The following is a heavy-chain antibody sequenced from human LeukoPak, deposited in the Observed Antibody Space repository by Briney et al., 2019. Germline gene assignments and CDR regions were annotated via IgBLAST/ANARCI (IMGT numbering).Heavy chain of an antibody. J-gene: IGHJ6*04. Sequence: GASVKVSCKASRGTFSSYAISWVRQAPGQGLEWMGGIIPIFGTANYAQKFQGRVTITADESTSTAYMELSSLRSEDTAVYYCARSRDVVVPAALPYYYYYYGMGVWGKGTTVTVSS. CDR2: IIPIFGTA. D-gene: IGHD2-2*01. CDR3: ARSRDVVVPAALPYYYYYYGMGV. V-gene: IGHV1-69*13. CDR1: RGTFSSYA.